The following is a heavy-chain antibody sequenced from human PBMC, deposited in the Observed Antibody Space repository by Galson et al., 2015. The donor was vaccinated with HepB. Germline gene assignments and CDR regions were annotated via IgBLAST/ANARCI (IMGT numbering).Heavy chain of an antibody. Sequence: SVKVSCKASGGTFSSYAISWVRQAPGQGLEWMGGIIPIFGTANYAQKFQGRVTITADESTSTAYMELSSLRSEDTAVYYCARDLHYYDSSGYTPPDWGQGTLVTVSS. V-gene: IGHV1-69*13. CDR1: GGTFSSYA. D-gene: IGHD3-22*01. CDR3: ARDLHYYDSSGYTPPD. CDR2: IIPIFGTA. J-gene: IGHJ1*01.